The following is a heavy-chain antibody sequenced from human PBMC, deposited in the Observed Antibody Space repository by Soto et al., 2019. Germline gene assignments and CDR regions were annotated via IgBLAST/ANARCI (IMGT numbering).Heavy chain of an antibody. CDR2: IKSDGSGT. CDR1: GFTFSSYW. CDR3: VRGDGDHHDGNGYLGRH. V-gene: IGHV3-74*01. D-gene: IGHD5-18*01. J-gene: IGHJ4*02. Sequence: EVQLVESGGGLVQPGGSLTLSCAASGFTFSSYWMHWVRQAPGKGLVWVSRIKSDGSGTFHADSVKGRLTISRDNARNIVYRQKDSLRTQETAVYFWVRGDGDHHDGNGYLGRHWGQGTLVTVSS.